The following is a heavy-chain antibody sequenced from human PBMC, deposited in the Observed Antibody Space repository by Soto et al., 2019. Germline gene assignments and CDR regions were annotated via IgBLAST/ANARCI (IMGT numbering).Heavy chain of an antibody. J-gene: IGHJ4*02. Sequence: SETLSLTCAVYGGSFIGYYWTWIRQRPGKGLEWIGEINDSGGTDYNPSLKSRVTISLDTSKNQLSLKLSSVTAADTAVYYCARGRKGFSSSCYVDWGQGTLVTVSS. CDR2: INDSGGT. V-gene: IGHV4-34*01. CDR3: ARGRKGFSSSCYVD. CDR1: GGSFIGYY. D-gene: IGHD6-13*01.